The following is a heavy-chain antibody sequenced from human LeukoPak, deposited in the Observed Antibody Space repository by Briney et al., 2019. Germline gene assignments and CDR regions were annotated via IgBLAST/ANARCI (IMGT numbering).Heavy chain of an antibody. CDR2: IIPIFGTA. Sequence: GASVKVSCKASGYIFTGYFMHWVRQAPGQGLEWMGGIIPIFGTANYAQKFQGRVTITADESTSTAYMELSSLRSEDTAVYYCARDPEPPLSYYYGSGSSRDWFDPWGQGTLVTVSS. J-gene: IGHJ5*02. CDR3: ARDPEPPLSYYYGSGSSRDWFDP. D-gene: IGHD3-10*01. V-gene: IGHV1-69*13. CDR1: GYIFTGYF.